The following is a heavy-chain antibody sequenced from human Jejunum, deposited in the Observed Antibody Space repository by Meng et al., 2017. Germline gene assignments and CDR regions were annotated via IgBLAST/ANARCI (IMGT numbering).Heavy chain of an antibody. CDR1: GGSISDSNW. V-gene: IGHV4-4*02. Sequence: GQLREAGPGLVKPSGTLSLTCAVSGGSISDSNWWSWVRQPPGKGLEWIGEIYHTGSTNYNPSLKSRVTMSLDKSKNQFFLDLTSVTAADTAVYYCARDLLGPAIAASGYFDPWGQGTLVTVSS. J-gene: IGHJ5*02. CDR3: ARDLLGPAIAASGYFDP. D-gene: IGHD5-12*01. CDR2: IYHTGST.